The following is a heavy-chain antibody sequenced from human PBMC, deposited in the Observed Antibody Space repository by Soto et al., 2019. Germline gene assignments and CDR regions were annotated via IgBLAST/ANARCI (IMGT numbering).Heavy chain of an antibody. Sequence: LSLTCTVSGGSISSSSYSWSWIRHHPGKGLEWIGYVYFSGNTDYNPSLKSRVTISVDTSKKQFSLRLTSVTVADTAVYYCARLGYDSSGYPSWFDPWGQGTLVTVSS. CDR2: VYFSGNT. V-gene: IGHV4-31*03. J-gene: IGHJ5*02. CDR3: ARLGYDSSGYPSWFDP. D-gene: IGHD3-22*01. CDR1: GGSISSSSYS.